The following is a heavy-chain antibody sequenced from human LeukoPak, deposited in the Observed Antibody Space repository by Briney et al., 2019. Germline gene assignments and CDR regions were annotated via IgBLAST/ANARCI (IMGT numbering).Heavy chain of an antibody. CDR3: AWGPTVTSLGGP. CDR1: GGSISHYY. J-gene: IGHJ5*02. V-gene: IGHV4-59*01. CDR2: TYYGGST. Sequence: SETLSLTCTVSGGSISHYYWSWIRQPPEKGLEWIGYTYYGGSTKFNPSLKSRVAVSVATSMKRLSLNLPCVTAADTAVYDCAWGPTVTSLGGPWGQGTLVTVSA. D-gene: IGHD4-17*01.